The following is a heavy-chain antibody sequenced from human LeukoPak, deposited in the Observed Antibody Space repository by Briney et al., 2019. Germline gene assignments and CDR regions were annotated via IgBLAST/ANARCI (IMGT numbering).Heavy chain of an antibody. J-gene: IGHJ5*02. Sequence: SETLSLTCTVSGGSISTYYWSWIRQPPGKGLEWIGYIYYSGNSNYNPSLQSRVTISVDTSKNQFSLKLSSVTAADTAVYYCAGLGASGNGYLSWFDPWGQGTLVTVSS. CDR1: GGSISTYY. D-gene: IGHD3-22*01. V-gene: IGHV4-59*01. CDR2: IYYSGNS. CDR3: AGLGASGNGYLSWFDP.